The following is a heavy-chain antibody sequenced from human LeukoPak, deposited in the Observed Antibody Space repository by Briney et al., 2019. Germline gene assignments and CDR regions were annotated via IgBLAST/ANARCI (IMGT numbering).Heavy chain of an antibody. Sequence: GESLKISCKGSGNSFTSYWIGWVRQMPGKGLEWMGIIYPGDSDTRYSPSFQGQVTISADRSISTAYLQWSSLKASDTAMYYCASFSRDFWSGYYTEGKTDYWGQGTLVTVSS. CDR1: GNSFTSYW. CDR2: IYPGDSDT. J-gene: IGHJ4*02. V-gene: IGHV5-51*01. CDR3: ASFSRDFWSGYYTEGKTDY. D-gene: IGHD3-3*01.